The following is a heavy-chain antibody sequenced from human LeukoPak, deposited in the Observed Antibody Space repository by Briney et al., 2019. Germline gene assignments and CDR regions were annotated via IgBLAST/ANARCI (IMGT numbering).Heavy chain of an antibody. CDR1: GYTFTSYY. Sequence: VASVKVSCKASGYTFTSYYMHWVRQAPGQGLEWMGLINPSDGSTSYAQKFQGRVTMTRDTSTSTVYMELSSLRSEDTAVYYCARDFRSRLITMIEGLFDYWGQGTLVTVSS. J-gene: IGHJ4*02. CDR2: INPSDGST. V-gene: IGHV1-46*01. D-gene: IGHD3-22*01. CDR3: ARDFRSRLITMIEGLFDY.